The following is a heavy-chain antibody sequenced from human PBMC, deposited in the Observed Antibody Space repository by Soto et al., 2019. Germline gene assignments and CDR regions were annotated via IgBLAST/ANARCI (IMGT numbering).Heavy chain of an antibody. V-gene: IGHV1-69*06. CDR3: ARGPDYSRSSSWGPFDY. D-gene: IGHD6-6*01. Sequence: QVQLVQSGAEVKKPGSSVKVSCKASGGTFSNHGISWVRQAPGQGLEWMGGIIPIFGTAKYPQKFHGRVTITADTSTSTDYMELRSLRSQDTAVYYCARGPDYSRSSSWGPFDYWGQGTLVTVSS. CDR2: IIPIFGTA. CDR1: GGTFSNHG. J-gene: IGHJ4*02.